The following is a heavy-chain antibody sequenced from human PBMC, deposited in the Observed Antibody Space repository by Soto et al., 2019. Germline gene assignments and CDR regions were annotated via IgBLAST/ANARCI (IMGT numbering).Heavy chain of an antibody. CDR1: GGSISSSSYY. D-gene: IGHD3-10*01. V-gene: IGHV4-39*01. CDR3: ARSMVRGSDAFDI. J-gene: IGHJ3*02. CDR2: IYYSGST. Sequence: SETLSLTCTVSGGSISSSSYYWGWIRQPPGKGLEWIGSIYYSGSTYYNPSLKSRVTISADTSKNQFSLKLSSVTAADTAVYYCARSMVRGSDAFDIWGQGTMVTVSS.